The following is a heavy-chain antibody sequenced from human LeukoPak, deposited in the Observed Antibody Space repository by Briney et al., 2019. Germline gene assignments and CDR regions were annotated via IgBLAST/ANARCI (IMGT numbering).Heavy chain of an antibody. CDR2: ISAYNGNT. CDR1: GYTFTSYG. V-gene: IGHV1-18*01. Sequence: EASVKVSCKASGYTFTSYGISCVRQAPGQGLEWMGWISAYNGNTNYAQKLQGRVTMTTDTSTSTAYMELRSLRSDDTAVYYCAREGRYSSSSKARGAYYYYYYMDVWGKGTTVTVSS. J-gene: IGHJ6*03. D-gene: IGHD6-6*01. CDR3: AREGRYSSSSKARGAYYYYYYMDV.